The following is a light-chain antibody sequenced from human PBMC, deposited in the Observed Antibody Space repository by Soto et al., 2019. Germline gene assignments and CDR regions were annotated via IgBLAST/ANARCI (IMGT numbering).Light chain of an antibody. CDR2: DVT. CDR1: SSDVGGYNY. J-gene: IGLJ1*01. CDR3: SSYTTSNTRQIV. Sequence: QSALTQPASVSGSPGQSITISWTGTSSDVGGYNYVSWYQHHPGKAPKLIIYDVTNLPSWVSNPLSGSKSGNTASLTISGLQPEDEADYYCSSYTTSNTRQIVFGTGTKVTVL. V-gene: IGLV2-14*03.